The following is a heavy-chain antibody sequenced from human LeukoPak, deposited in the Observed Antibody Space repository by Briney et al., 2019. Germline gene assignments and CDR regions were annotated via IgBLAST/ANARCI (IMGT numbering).Heavy chain of an antibody. CDR2: ISYDGSNK. CDR1: GFTFSSYA. V-gene: IGHV3-30-3*01. D-gene: IGHD3-16*02. CDR3: AGALRLGELSFSFDY. Sequence: GGSLRLSCAAPGFTFSSYAMHWVRQAPGKGLEWVAVISYDGSNKYYADSVKGRFTISRDNSKNTLYLQMNSLRAEDTAVYYCAGALRLGELSFSFDYWGRGTLVTVSS. J-gene: IGHJ4*02.